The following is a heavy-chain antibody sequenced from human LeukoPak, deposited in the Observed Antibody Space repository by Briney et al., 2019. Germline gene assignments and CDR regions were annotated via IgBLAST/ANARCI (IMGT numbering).Heavy chain of an antibody. J-gene: IGHJ4*02. CDR1: GYIFTTCY. D-gene: IGHD3-10*01. V-gene: IGHV1-46*01. Sequence: ASVKVSCKASGYIFTTCYMHWVRQAPGQGLEWMGVINTSGGSTTYAQRIQGRVTMTRDTSTSTAYMELSSLRSEDTAVYYCATVYYYGSGSPPPPFDYWGQGTLVTVSS. CDR3: ATVYYYGSGSPPPPFDY. CDR2: INTSGGST.